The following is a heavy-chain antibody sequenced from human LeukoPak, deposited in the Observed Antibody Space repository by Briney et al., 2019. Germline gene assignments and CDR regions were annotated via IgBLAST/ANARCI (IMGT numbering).Heavy chain of an antibody. J-gene: IGHJ6*02. CDR3: AKGVVAATNAAYYGMDV. CDR2: ISSSITPT. CDR1: GFTFSIYS. V-gene: IGHV3-48*01. Sequence: GGSLRLSCAASGFTFSIYSMNWVRQAPGKGPEWVSYISSSITPTYYADSVKGRFTISRDNSKNTLYLQMNSLRPEDTAVYYCAKGVVAATNAAYYGMDVWGQGTTVTVSS. D-gene: IGHD2-15*01.